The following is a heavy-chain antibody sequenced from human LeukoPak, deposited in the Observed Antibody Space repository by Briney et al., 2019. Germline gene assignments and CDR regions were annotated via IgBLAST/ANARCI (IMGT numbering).Heavy chain of an antibody. V-gene: IGHV3-11*01. CDR3: ARVRTYYGSGVDY. D-gene: IGHD3-10*01. J-gene: IGHJ4*02. CDR2: ISSSGSTI. CDR1: GFSFSDYW. Sequence: GGSLRLSCTASGFSFSDYWMNWVRQAPGKGLEWVSYISSSGSTIYYADSVKGRFTISRDNAKNSLYLQMNSLRAEDTTVYYCARVRTYYGSGVDYWGQGTLVTVSS.